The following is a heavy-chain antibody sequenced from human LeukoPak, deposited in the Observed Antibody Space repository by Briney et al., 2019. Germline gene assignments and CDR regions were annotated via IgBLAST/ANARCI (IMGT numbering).Heavy chain of an antibody. CDR3: ARDVVAARGSFDY. Sequence: PSETLSLTCTVSGYSISSGYYWGWIRQPPGKGLEWIGSIYHSGRTFYNPSLKSRVTISVDTSKNQFSLKLTSVTAADTAVYYCARDVVAARGSFDYWGQGTLVTVSS. D-gene: IGHD2-2*01. J-gene: IGHJ4*02. CDR1: GYSISSGYY. CDR2: IYHSGRT. V-gene: IGHV4-38-2*02.